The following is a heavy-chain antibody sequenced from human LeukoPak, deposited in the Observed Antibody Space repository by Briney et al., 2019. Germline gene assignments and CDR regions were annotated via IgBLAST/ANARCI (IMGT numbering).Heavy chain of an antibody. CDR3: ARDPPPATYYYDSSGYYGAFDI. CDR1: GYTFTSYG. V-gene: IGHV1-18*01. CDR2: ISAYNGNT. J-gene: IGHJ3*02. Sequence: GASVKVSCKASGYTFTSYGISWVRQAPGQGLEWMGWISAYNGNTNYAQKLQGRVTMTTDTSTSTAYMELRSLRSDDTAVYYCARDPPPATYYYDSSGYYGAFDIWGQGTIVTVSS. D-gene: IGHD3-22*01.